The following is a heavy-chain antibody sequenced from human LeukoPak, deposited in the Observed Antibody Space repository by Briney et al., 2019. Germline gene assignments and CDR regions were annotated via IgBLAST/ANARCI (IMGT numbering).Heavy chain of an antibody. Sequence: GGSLRLSCAASGFTFDDYAMHWVRQAPGKGLEWVSRINSDGSTTNYADSVKGRFTISRDNAKNTLYLQMNSLRAGDTAVYYCASHKLWFGERGQGTLVTVSS. CDR3: ASHKLWFGE. CDR1: GFTFDDYA. V-gene: IGHV3-74*01. CDR2: INSDGSTT. D-gene: IGHD3-10*01. J-gene: IGHJ4*02.